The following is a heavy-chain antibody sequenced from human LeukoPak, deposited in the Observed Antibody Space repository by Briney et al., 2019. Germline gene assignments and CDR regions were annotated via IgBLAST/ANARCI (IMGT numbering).Heavy chain of an antibody. V-gene: IGHV4-39*01. Sequence: SETLSLTCTVSGGSISSSSYYWGWIRQPPGKGLEWIGSIYYSGSTYYNPSPKSRVTISVDTSKNQFSLKLSSVTAADTAVYYCARHARITMIVVVWGQGTLVTVSS. J-gene: IGHJ4*02. CDR2: IYYSGST. D-gene: IGHD3-22*01. CDR3: ARHARITMIVVV. CDR1: GGSISSSSYY.